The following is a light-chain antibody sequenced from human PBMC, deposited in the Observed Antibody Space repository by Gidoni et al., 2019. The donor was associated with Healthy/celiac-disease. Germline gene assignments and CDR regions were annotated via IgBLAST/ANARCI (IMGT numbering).Light chain of an antibody. CDR3: QQYYSTPYT. J-gene: IGKJ2*01. CDR1: QTVLYSSNNKNY. V-gene: IGKV4-1*01. Sequence: GSLGERATINCKSSQTVLYSSNNKNYLAWYQQKPGQPPKLLIYWASTRESGVPDRFSGSGSGTDFTRTISSLQAEDVAVYYCQQYYSTPYTFGQGTKLEIK. CDR2: WAS.